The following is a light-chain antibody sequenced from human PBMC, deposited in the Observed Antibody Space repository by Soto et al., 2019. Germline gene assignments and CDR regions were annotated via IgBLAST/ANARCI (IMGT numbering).Light chain of an antibody. V-gene: IGKV3-20*01. CDR3: QQYGRSPWT. CDR2: DAS. CDR1: QSVSSSY. Sequence: ESVLTQSPGSLSLSPGDRATLSCRASQSVSSSYLAWYQQKPGQAPRLLIYDASSRATGIPDRFSGSGSGTDFTLIISRLEPEDFAVYYCQQYGRSPWTFGQGTKVEVE. J-gene: IGKJ1*01.